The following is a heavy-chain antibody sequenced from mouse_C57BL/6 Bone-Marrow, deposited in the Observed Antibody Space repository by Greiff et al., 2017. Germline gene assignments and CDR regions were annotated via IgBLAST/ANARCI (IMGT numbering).Heavy chain of an antibody. CDR2: ISSGGSYT. V-gene: IGHV5-6*01. D-gene: IGHD2-4*01. CDR1: GFTFSSYG. CDR3: SRQDYDGTLGAY. Sequence: EVQLQESGGDLVKPGGSLKLSCAASGFTFSSYGMSWVRQTPDKRLEWVATISSGGSYTYYPDRVMGRFPISRDNAKNTLYLQMSRLKSEDTAMYYCSRQDYDGTLGAYWGQGTLVTVSA. J-gene: IGHJ3*01.